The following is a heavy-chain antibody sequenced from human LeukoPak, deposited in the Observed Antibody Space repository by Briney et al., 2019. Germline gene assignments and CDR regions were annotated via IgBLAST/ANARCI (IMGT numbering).Heavy chain of an antibody. CDR3: ARGGYSSSPPTED. J-gene: IGHJ4*02. Sequence: ASVKVSCKASGYTFTSYDINWVRQAPGQGLEWMGIINPSGGSTSYAQKFQGRVTMTRDTSTSTVYMELSTLRSEDTAVYYCARGGYSSSPPTEDWGQGTLVTVSS. CDR2: INPSGGST. D-gene: IGHD6-13*01. CDR1: GYTFTSYD. V-gene: IGHV1-46*01.